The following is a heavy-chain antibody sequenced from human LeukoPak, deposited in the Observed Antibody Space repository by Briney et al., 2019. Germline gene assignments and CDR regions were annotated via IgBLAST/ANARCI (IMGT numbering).Heavy chain of an antibody. CDR3: ARDRIYYTSGSFPPHDAFDI. Sequence: PGGSLRLSCAASGFTLSSYSMSWARQAPGKGLEWLSYISSASSTIYYADSVKGRFTISRDNAKNSLYLQMNSLRAEDTAVYYCARDRIYYTSGSFPPHDAFDIWGQGTMVTVSS. V-gene: IGHV3-48*04. D-gene: IGHD3-10*01. J-gene: IGHJ3*02. CDR1: GFTLSSYS. CDR2: ISSASSTI.